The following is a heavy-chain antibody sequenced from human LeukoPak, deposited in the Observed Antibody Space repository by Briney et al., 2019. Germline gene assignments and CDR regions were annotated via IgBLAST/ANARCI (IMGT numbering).Heavy chain of an antibody. CDR2: ISGSSGII. J-gene: IGHJ2*01. Sequence: PGGSLRLSCAASGFTFNTYTMNWVRQAPGKGLEWVSYISGSSGIIDYADSVRGRFTISRDNAKNSLYLQMNSLRAEDTAVYYCARDYPRAYYDFWSGYKSGGNWYFDLWGRGTLVTVSS. CDR3: ARDYPRAYYDFWSGYKSGGNWYFDL. V-gene: IGHV3-48*01. D-gene: IGHD3-3*01. CDR1: GFTFNTYT.